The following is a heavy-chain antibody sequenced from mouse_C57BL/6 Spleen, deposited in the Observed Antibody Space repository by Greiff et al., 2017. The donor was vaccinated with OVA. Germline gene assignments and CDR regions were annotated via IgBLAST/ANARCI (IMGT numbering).Heavy chain of an antibody. CDR3: ARGRHCMDY. J-gene: IGHJ4*01. CDR1: GYTFTSYW. D-gene: IGHD2-12*01. CDR2: IDPSGGET. V-gene: IGHV1-52*01. Sequence: QVQLQQPGAELVRPGSSVKLSCKASGYTFTSYWMHWVKQRPIQGLEWIGNIDPSGGETHYNQKFKDKATLTVDKSSSTAYMQLSSLTSEDSAVYYCARGRHCMDYWGQGTAVTVSS.